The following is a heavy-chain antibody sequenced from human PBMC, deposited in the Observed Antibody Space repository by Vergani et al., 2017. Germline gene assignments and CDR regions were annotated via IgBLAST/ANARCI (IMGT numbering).Heavy chain of an antibody. D-gene: IGHD3-9*01. J-gene: IGHJ4*02. CDR2: IRYDGTKR. CDR1: GFTFRIYG. V-gene: IGHV3-30*02. CDR3: ARDRDILTGYHPLDY. Sequence: QVQLVESGGGVVQPGGSLRLSCGASGFTFRIYGMHWVRQAPGKGLEWVAFIRYDGTKRFYGDSVKGRFTISRDNSQTTVFLQMNSLRADDSAVYYCARDRDILTGYHPLDYWGQGTLVTVSS.